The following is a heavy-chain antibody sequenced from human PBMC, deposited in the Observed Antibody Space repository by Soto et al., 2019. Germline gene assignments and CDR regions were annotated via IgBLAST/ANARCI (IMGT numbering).Heavy chain of an antibody. D-gene: IGHD1-26*01. V-gene: IGHV3-30*18. CDR3: AKWEDRGYGFAFDY. J-gene: IGHJ4*02. CDR1: GFTFRSYG. CDR2: ISYDGSNE. Sequence: QVQLVESEGGVVQPGRSLRLSCAASGFTFRSYGMHWVRQTPGKGLEWVAGISYDGSNEYYADSVKGRFTISRDNSKNTLYLQTDSLKTEDTAVYYCAKWEDRGYGFAFDYWGQGTLDTVSS.